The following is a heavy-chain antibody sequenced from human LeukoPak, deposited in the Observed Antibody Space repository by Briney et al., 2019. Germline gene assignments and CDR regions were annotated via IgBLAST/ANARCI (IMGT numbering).Heavy chain of an antibody. Sequence: GGSLRLSCAASGFTFSNYEMNWVRQAPGKGLEWVSYISGIGSTIYYADSVKGRFTISRDNAKDSLYLQMNSLRAEDTAVYYCARVRSGYSHDNSFDYWGQGTLVTVSS. CDR1: GFTFSNYE. D-gene: IGHD5-18*01. CDR2: ISGIGSTI. CDR3: ARVRSGYSHDNSFDY. V-gene: IGHV3-48*03. J-gene: IGHJ4*02.